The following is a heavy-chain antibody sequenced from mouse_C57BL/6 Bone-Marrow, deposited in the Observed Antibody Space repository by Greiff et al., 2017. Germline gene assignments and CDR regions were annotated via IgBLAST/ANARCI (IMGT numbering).Heavy chain of an antibody. CDR1: GFNIKADY. CDR2: IDPENGDT. CDR3: TAYYYGSRHAMDY. D-gene: IGHD1-1*01. J-gene: IGHJ4*01. V-gene: IGHV14-4*01. Sequence: VQLKQSGAELVRPGASVKLSCTASGFNIKADYMHWVKQRPEQGLEWIGWIDPENGDTEYASKFQGKATITADTSSNTAYLQLSSLTSEDTAVYYCTAYYYGSRHAMDYWGQGTSVTVSS.